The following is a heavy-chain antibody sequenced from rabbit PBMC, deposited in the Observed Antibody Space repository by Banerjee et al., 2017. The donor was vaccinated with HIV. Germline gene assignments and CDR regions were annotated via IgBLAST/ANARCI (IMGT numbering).Heavy chain of an antibody. CDR3: ARDAVGGGAYEFNL. D-gene: IGHD2-1*01. V-gene: IGHV1S45*01. Sequence: QEQLEESGGGLVQPEGSLTLSCKASGFDFSSYYMSWVRQAPGKGLEWIACIYTGSGSTYYASWAKGRFTISKTSSTTVTLQMTSLTAADTATYFCARDAVGGGAYEFNLWGQGTLVTVS. J-gene: IGHJ4*01. CDR1: GFDFSSYYM. CDR2: IYTGSGST.